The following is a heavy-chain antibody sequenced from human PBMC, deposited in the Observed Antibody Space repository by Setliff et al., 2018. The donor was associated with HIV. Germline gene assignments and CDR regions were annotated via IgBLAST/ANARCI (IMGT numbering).Heavy chain of an antibody. J-gene: IGHJ4*02. CDR2: IYHSGIS. D-gene: IGHD6-19*01. CDR3: ARGRKKTLAVSGTRYFDF. Sequence: SETLSLTCAVYGGSFTGYYWSWIRQSPERGLEWIGDIYHSGISNYNPSLKSRVTLSIDTSKNQFSLKLRSVTAADTAVYYCARGRKKTLAVSGTRYFDFWGQGTLVTVS. CDR1: GGSFTGYY. V-gene: IGHV4-34*01.